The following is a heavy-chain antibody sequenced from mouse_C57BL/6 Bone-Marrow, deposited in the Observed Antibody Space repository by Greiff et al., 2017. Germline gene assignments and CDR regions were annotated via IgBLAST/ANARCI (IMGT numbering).Heavy chain of an antibody. Sequence: VLLKESGAELVRPGASVKLSCTASGFNIKDDYIPWVNQRPEQGLEWIGWIDPEVGDTDYASKFQGHVTIASDTSYNTAYLQLSSLTSEDTAVYYCSSFDGNYFDFDGQGTPLTVAS. CDR1: GFNIKDDY. J-gene: IGHJ2*01. D-gene: IGHD2-1*01. V-gene: IGHV14-4*01. CDR3: SSFDGNYFDF. CDR2: IDPEVGDT.